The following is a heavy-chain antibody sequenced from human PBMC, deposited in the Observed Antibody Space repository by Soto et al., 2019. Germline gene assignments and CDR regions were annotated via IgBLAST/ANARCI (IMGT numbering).Heavy chain of an antibody. CDR3: AKSAKGYGDSFDY. CDR1: GFTFSSYA. V-gene: IGHV3-23*01. CDR2: ISTRSGNT. D-gene: IGHD4-17*01. J-gene: IGHJ4*02. Sequence: EVQLLESGGGLVQPGGSLRLSCAVSGFTFSSYAMSWVRQAPGKGLEWVSGISTRSGNTYYADSVKGRFTISRDNSKNTLSLQMNSLRAEDTAVFYCAKSAKGYGDSFDYWGQGALVIVSS.